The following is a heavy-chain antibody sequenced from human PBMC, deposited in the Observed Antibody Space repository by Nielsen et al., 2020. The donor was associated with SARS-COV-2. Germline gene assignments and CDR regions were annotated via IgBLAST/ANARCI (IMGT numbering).Heavy chain of an antibody. Sequence: SGPMLVKPTQTLTLTCTFSGFSLSTSGMCVSWIRQPPGKALEWLARIDWDDDKYYSTSLKTRLTISKDTSKNQVVLTMTNMDPVDTATYYCARIKSGWPDYYYYGMDVWGQGTTVTVSS. CDR1: GFSLSTSGMC. D-gene: IGHD6-19*01. V-gene: IGHV2-70*11. J-gene: IGHJ6*02. CDR3: ARIKSGWPDYYYYGMDV. CDR2: IDWDDDK.